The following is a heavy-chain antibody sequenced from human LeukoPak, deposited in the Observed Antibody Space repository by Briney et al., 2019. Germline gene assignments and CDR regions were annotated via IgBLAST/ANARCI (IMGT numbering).Heavy chain of an antibody. V-gene: IGHV4-61*02. CDR3: ARSLRHGYCSGGICYYFDY. J-gene: IGHJ4*02. CDR2: IYTSGST. D-gene: IGHD2-15*01. Sequence: PSQTLSLTCTVSGGSISSGSYYWSWIRQPAGKGLEWIGRIYTSGSTNYNPSLKSRVTISVDTSKNQFSLKLSSVTAADTAVYYCARSLRHGYCSGGICYYFDYWGQGTLVTVSS. CDR1: GGSISSGSYY.